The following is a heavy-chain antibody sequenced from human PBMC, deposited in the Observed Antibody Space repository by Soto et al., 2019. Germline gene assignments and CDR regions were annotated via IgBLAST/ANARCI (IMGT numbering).Heavy chain of an antibody. D-gene: IGHD2-2*01. Sequence: SHTLSVPCAISGDSVSSNSAAWNWIRQSPSRGLEWLGRTYYRSKWYNDYAVSVKSRITINPDTSKNQFSLQLNSVTPEDTAVYYCARGYCSSTSCSGIAGWGPGTKVTVS. CDR1: GDSVSSNSAA. V-gene: IGHV6-1*01. J-gene: IGHJ6*02. CDR3: ARGYCSSTSCSGIAG. CDR2: TYYRSKWYN.